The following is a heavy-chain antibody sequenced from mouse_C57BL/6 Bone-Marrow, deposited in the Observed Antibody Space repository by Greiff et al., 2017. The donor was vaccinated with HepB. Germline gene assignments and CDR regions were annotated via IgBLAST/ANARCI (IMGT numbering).Heavy chain of an antibody. D-gene: IGHD1-1*01. CDR3: AVLLLRRGYFDV. CDR2: IYPRSGNT. V-gene: IGHV1-81*01. J-gene: IGHJ1*03. Sequence: VKVVESGAELARPGASVKLSCKASGYTFTSYGISWVKQRTGQGLEWIGEIYPRSGNTYYNEKFKGKATLTADKSSSTAYMELRSLTSEDSAVYFCAVLLLRRGYFDVWGTGTTVTVSS. CDR1: GYTFTSYG.